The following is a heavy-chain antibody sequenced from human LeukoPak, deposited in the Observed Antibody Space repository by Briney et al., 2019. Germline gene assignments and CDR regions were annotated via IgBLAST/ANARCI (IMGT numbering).Heavy chain of an antibody. J-gene: IGHJ4*02. Sequence: ASVKVSCKASGYTFTGYYMHWVRQAPGQGLEWMGWINPNSGGTNYAQKFQGRVTMTRDTSISTAYMELIRLKSDETAVYYCARPRLQEWILDDWGQGTLVTVSS. CDR3: ARPRLQEWILDD. V-gene: IGHV1-2*02. CDR1: GYTFTGYY. CDR2: INPNSGGT. D-gene: IGHD5-24*01.